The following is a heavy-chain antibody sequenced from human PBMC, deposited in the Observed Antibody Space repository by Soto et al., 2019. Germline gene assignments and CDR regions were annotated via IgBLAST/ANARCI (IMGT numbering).Heavy chain of an antibody. CDR2: IYYSGST. Sequence: SETLSLTYTVSGGSISSYYWSWIRQPPGKGLEWIGYIYYSGSTNYNPSLKSRVTISVDTSKNQFSLKLSSVYYCARAVAVPADFDYWGQGTLVTVSS. CDR3: ADFDY. J-gene: IGHJ4*02. V-gene: IGHV4-59*01. D-gene: IGHD6-19*01. CDR1: GGSISSYY.